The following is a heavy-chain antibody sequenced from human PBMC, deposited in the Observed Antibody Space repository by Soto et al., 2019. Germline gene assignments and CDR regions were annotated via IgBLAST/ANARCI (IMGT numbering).Heavy chain of an antibody. CDR2: IYSGGST. Sequence: GGSLRLSCAASGFTVSSNYMSWVRQAPGKGLEWVSVIYSGGSTYYADSVKGRFTISRDNSKNTLYLQMNSLRAEDTAVYYCATAALGYYYYYMDVWGKGTTVTVSS. J-gene: IGHJ6*03. D-gene: IGHD7-27*01. CDR1: GFTVSSNY. CDR3: ATAALGYYYYYMDV. V-gene: IGHV3-66*01.